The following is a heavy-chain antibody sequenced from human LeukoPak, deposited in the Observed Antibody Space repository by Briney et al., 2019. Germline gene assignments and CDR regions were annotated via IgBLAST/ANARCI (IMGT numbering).Heavy chain of an antibody. CDR1: GGSISSGGYY. CDR2: IYYSGST. V-gene: IGHV4-39*07. CDR3: ARVEAGATSNLYYYYYMDV. Sequence: SQTLSLTCTVSGGSISSGGYYWGWIRQPPGKGLERIGSIYYSGSTYYNPSLKSRVTISVDTSKNQFSLKLSSVTAADTAVYYCARVEAGATSNLYYYYYMDVWGKGTTVTVSS. D-gene: IGHD1-26*01. J-gene: IGHJ6*03.